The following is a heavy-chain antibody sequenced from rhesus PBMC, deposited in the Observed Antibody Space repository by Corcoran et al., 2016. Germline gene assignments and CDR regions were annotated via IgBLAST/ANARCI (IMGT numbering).Heavy chain of an antibody. J-gene: IGHJ6*01. V-gene: IGHV3-118*01. D-gene: IGHD3-16*01. CDR1: GFTFSGFE. CDR3: ARGFSGSYPYHYGVDS. Sequence: EVQLVESGGGLVQPGGSLRLSCAASGFTFSGFEMHWVRQASGKGLEWVGRIRRKSNNDESGIGASVKCRFTISRDESKNTAYLQMNSMKTEDTAVYYCARGFSGSYPYHYGVDSWGQGVVVTVSS. CDR2: IRRKSNNDES.